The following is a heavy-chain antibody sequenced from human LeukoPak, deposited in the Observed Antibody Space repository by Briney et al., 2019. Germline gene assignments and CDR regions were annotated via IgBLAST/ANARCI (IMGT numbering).Heavy chain of an antibody. CDR3: ARAYYYDSSGYWDAFDI. J-gene: IGHJ3*02. V-gene: IGHV1-46*01. CDR1: GYTFTSYY. D-gene: IGHD3-22*01. CDR2: INPSGGST. Sequence: ASVKVSCKASGYTFTSYYMHWVRQAPGQGLEWMGIINPSGGSTSYAQKFQGRVTMTRDTSTSTVYMELSSLRSEDTAVYYCARAYYYDSSGYWDAFDIWGQGTMVTVSS.